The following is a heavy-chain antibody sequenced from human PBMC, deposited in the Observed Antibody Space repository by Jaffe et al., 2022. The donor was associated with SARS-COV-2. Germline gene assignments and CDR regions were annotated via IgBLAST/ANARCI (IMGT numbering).Heavy chain of an antibody. Sequence: QLQLQESGPGLVKPSETLSLTCTVSGGSISSSSYYWGWIRQPPGKGLEWIGSIYYSGSTYYNPSLKSRVTISVDTSKNQFSLKLSSVTAADTAVYYCARRPHADYYYGMDVWGQGTTVTVSS. CDR2: IYYSGST. CDR1: GGSISSSSYY. CDR3: ARRPHADYYYGMDV. V-gene: IGHV4-39*01. J-gene: IGHJ6*02.